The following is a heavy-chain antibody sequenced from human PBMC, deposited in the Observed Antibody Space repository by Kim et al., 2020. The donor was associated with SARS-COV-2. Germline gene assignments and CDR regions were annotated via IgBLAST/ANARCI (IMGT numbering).Heavy chain of an antibody. Sequence: SETLSLTCSVSGFRINSGYYWGWIRPSPGKGLEWLASIFHTGTTYYNPSPKSRLTMSVDTSENHFSLKLRSVTATDTAVYYCARVLTVADGCGYYYWGLGTLVSVFS. V-gene: IGHV4-38-2*02. CDR2: IFHTGTT. D-gene: IGHD6-19*01. CDR3: ARVLTVADGCGYYY. J-gene: IGHJ4*02. CDR1: GFRINSGYY.